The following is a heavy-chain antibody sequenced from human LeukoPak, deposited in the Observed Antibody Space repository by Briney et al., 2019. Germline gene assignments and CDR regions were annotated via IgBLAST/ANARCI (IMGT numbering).Heavy chain of an antibody. D-gene: IGHD3-22*01. V-gene: IGHV4-38-2*02. J-gene: IGHJ4*02. CDR2: IFRSGST. Sequence: SETLSLTCSVSGYSISSGFYWGWIRQPPGKGLEWIGNIFRSGSTYYNTSLKSRVTISVDTSKNQFSLKLSSVTAADTAVYYCARRDSYSSGYYYFDYWGQGTLVTVSS. CDR3: ARRDSYSSGYYYFDY. CDR1: GYSISSGFY.